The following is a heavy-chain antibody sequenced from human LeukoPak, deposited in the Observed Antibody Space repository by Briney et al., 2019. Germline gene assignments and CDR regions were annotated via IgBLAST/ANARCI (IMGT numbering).Heavy chain of an antibody. CDR3: ARDGAAAGPFDY. V-gene: IGHV3-21*01. J-gene: IGHJ4*02. CDR1: GFTFSSYS. Sequence: GGSLRLSCAASGFTFSSYSMNWVRRAPGKGLEWVSSISSSSSYIYYADSVKGRFTISRDNAKNSLYLQMNSLRAEDTAVYYCARDGAAAGPFDYWGQGTLVTVSS. D-gene: IGHD6-13*01. CDR2: ISSSSSYI.